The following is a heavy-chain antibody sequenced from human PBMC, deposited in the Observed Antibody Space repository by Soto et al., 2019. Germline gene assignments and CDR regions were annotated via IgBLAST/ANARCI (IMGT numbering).Heavy chain of an antibody. CDR2: IYHSGST. CDR3: ARETPFFDH. CDR1: GYSISSGYY. Sequence: SETLSLTCAVSGYSISSGYYWGWIRQPPGKGLEWIGSIYHSGSTYYNPSLKSRVTISVDTSKNQFSLKLSSVTAADTAVYYCARETPFFDHWGQGTQVTVSS. V-gene: IGHV4-38-2*02. J-gene: IGHJ4*02.